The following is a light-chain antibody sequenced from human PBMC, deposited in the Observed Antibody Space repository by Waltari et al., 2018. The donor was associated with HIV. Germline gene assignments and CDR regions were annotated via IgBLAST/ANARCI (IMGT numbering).Light chain of an antibody. CDR3: QSAGGGVTYR. CDR1: ALSKEY. V-gene: IGLV3-25*03. Sequence: SYDLTQPPSVSVSPGQTARISCSGDALSKEYTFWHQQKPGQAPLLLIYKDTERASGIPELFAGSTSGRIVTLTIYDVEPDDEADYYCQSAGGGVTYRFGGGTKLTVL. CDR2: KDT. J-gene: IGLJ2*01.